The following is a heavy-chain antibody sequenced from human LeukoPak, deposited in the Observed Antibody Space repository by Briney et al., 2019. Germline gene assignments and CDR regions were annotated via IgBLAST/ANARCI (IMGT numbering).Heavy chain of an antibody. V-gene: IGHV1-18*01. CDR2: ISAYNGNT. J-gene: IGHJ6*02. Sequence: ASVKVSCKASGYTFTSHGISWVRQAPGQGLEWMGWISAYNGNTNYAQKLQGRVTMTTDTSTSTAYMELRSLRSDDTAVYYCAREQISSSWSYYYYYGMDVWGQGTTVTVSS. CDR1: GYTFTSHG. CDR3: AREQISSSWSYYYYYGMDV. D-gene: IGHD6-13*01.